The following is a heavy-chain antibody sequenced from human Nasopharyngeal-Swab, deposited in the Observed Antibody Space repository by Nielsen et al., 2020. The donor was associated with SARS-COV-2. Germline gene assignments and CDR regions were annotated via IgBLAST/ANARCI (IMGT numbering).Heavy chain of an antibody. CDR1: GFTFGDYA. Sequence: GESLKISCTASGFTFGDYAMSWVRQAPGKGLEWVGFIRSKAYGGTAEYAASVKGRFTISRDDSKSIAYLQMNSLKTEDTAVYYCAKERYGDYDYGMDVWGQGTTVTVSS. V-gene: IGHV3-49*04. CDR3: AKERYGDYDYGMDV. D-gene: IGHD4-17*01. CDR2: IRSKAYGGTA. J-gene: IGHJ6*02.